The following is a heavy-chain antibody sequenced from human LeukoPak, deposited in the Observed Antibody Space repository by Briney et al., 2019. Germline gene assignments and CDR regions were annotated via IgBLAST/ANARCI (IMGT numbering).Heavy chain of an antibody. J-gene: IGHJ5*02. CDR1: GCTFSTYA. V-gene: IGHV3-23*01. CDR3: AQCSKTCYSNYFDP. Sequence: GGSLRLSCAPAGCTFSTYAMSWARCAPGKGLEWVLDLVGDGGGTEYGKAVQGRFTIYRDNSKNKIYLPMDRLRAEDTAVYYCAQCSKTCYSNYFDPWGEGTLVTVSS. D-gene: IGHD2-2*01. CDR2: LVGDGGGT.